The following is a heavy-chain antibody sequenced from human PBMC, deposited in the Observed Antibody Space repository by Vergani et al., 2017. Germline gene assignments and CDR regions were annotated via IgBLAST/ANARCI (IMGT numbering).Heavy chain of an antibody. CDR1: GYTFTSYG. Sequence: QVQLVQSGAEVKKPGASVKVSCKASGYTFTSYGISWVRQAPGQGLEWMGWISAYNGNTNYAHKLQGRVTMTTDTSPSTAYMELRSLRSDDTAVYYCARDPYPRYCSSTSCYGGWFDPWGQGTLVTVSS. J-gene: IGHJ5*02. D-gene: IGHD2-2*01. V-gene: IGHV1-18*01. CDR2: ISAYNGNT. CDR3: ARDPYPRYCSSTSCYGGWFDP.